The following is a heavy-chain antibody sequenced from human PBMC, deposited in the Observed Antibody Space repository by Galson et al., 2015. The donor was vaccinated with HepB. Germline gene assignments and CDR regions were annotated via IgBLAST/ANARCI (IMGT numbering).Heavy chain of an antibody. CDR2: ISSNSSYI. CDR1: GFTFSSYS. V-gene: IGHV3-21*01. Sequence: SLRLSCAASGFTFSSYSFHWVRQAPGKGLEWVSSISSNSSYIYYAHSVKGRFTISRDNAKNSLYLQMNSLRAEDTAVYYCAGLGHSSGWYDPLRGYWGQGTLVTVSS. CDR3: AGLGHSSGWYDPLRGY. J-gene: IGHJ4*02. D-gene: IGHD6-19*01.